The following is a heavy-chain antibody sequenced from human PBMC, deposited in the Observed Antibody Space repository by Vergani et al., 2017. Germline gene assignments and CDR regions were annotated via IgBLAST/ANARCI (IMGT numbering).Heavy chain of an antibody. CDR2: IYPGDSDT. CDR3: ARLGLDYGDYYYDYMDV. J-gene: IGHJ6*03. CDR1: GYSFTSYW. Sequence: EVQLVQSGAEVKKPGESLKISCKGSGYSFTSYWIGWVRQMPGKVLEWMGIIYPGDSDTRYSPSFQGQVTISADKSISTAYLQWSSLKAADTAMYYWARLGLDYGDYYYDYMDVWGKGTTVTVSS. D-gene: IGHD4-17*01. V-gene: IGHV5-51*01.